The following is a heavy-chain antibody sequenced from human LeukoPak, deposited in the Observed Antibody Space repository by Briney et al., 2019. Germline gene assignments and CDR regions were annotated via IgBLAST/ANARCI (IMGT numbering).Heavy chain of an antibody. D-gene: IGHD3-22*01. CDR1: GGSINSGDW. CDR2: IYHDGNT. J-gene: IGHJ4*02. CDR3: ARTTDYYDSSGYNRYFDY. Sequence: PSETLSLTCGVSGGSINSGDWWTWVRQPPGKGLEWIGEIYHDGNTYYNPSLESRVTISVDTSKNQFSLKLSSVTAADTAVYYCARTTDYYDSSGYNRYFDYWGQGTLVTVSS. V-gene: IGHV4-4*02.